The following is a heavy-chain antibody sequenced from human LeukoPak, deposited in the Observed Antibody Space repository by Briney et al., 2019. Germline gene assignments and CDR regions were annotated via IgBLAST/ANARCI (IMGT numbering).Heavy chain of an antibody. CDR3: VRVTIRSGSPLHAFDI. J-gene: IGHJ3*02. Sequence: SETLSLTCTVSGHSISSGYYWGCIRQPPGKGLEWIGSIYYSGNTYYNPSLKSRVTISVDTSKNQFSLKLSSVTAADTAVYYCVRVTIRSGSPLHAFDIWGQGTMVTVSS. CDR2: IYYSGNT. CDR1: GHSISSGYY. D-gene: IGHD3-22*01. V-gene: IGHV4-38-2*02.